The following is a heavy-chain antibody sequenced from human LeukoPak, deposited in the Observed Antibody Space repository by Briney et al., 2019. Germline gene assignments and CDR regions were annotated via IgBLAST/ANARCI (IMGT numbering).Heavy chain of an antibody. J-gene: IGHJ4*02. D-gene: IGHD2-21*02. Sequence: RGALRVSCAESGFTFSSYSINSVRQAPGEGLEWVSSIISSSSYIYYADSVKSRFTISRDNVKNTLYLRKNSLRAEDTALYFCVRRPPGDDDSAPDYWGQGTLVTVSS. CDR3: VRRPPGDDDSAPDY. V-gene: IGHV3-21*01. CDR1: GFTFSSYS. CDR2: IISSSSYI.